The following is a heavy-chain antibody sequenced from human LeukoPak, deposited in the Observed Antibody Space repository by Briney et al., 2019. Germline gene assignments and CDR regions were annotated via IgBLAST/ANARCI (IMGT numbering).Heavy chain of an antibody. Sequence: SQTLSLTCTVSGDSISSGNYYWSWIRQHPGKGLEWIGYIYYSGSTYYNPSLKSRVTISVDTSKNQFSLKLSSVTAADTAVYYCARVNDRGVISYWGQGTLVTVSS. J-gene: IGHJ4*02. D-gene: IGHD3-10*02. CDR2: IYYSGST. CDR1: GDSISSGNYY. V-gene: IGHV4-31*03. CDR3: ARVNDRGVISY.